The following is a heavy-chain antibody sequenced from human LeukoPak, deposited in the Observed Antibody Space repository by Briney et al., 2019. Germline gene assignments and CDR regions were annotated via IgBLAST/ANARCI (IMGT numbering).Heavy chain of an antibody. D-gene: IGHD2-15*01. J-gene: IGHJ4*02. CDR2: IYYSGST. Sequence: SETLSLTCTVSGGSINSYYWSWIRQPPGKGLEWIGYIYYSGSTNYNPPLKSRVTISVDTSKSQFSLKLSSVTAADTAVYYCARHTLVAASSFDCWGQGTLVTVSS. V-gene: IGHV4-59*08. CDR1: GGSINSYY. CDR3: ARHTLVAASSFDC.